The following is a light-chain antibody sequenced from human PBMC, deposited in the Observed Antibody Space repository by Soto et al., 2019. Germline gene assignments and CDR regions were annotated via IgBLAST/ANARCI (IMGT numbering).Light chain of an antibody. CDR1: QSISSY. CDR3: QQYNSYLT. J-gene: IGKJ4*01. Sequence: IQMTQSPSSLSASVGDRVTITFRASQSISSYLNWYQQKPGKAPKLLIYDASSLESGVPSRFSGSGSGTEFTLTISSLQPDDFATYYCQQYNSYLTFGGRTKVDI. V-gene: IGKV1-5*01. CDR2: DAS.